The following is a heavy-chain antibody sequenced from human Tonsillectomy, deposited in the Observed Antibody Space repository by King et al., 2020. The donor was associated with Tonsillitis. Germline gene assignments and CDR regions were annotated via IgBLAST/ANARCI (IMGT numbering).Heavy chain of an antibody. CDR2: INPSGGST. D-gene: IGHD6-13*01. CDR3: VSGYSRNDVNDFYCMDV. Sequence: QLVQSGAEVKKPGASVTVSCKASGYTFTDYYIHWVRQAPGQGLEWMGVINPSGGSTSYAQKFQGRVTMTRDKSTSTVYMELNNLKSEDSAVYFVVSGYSRNDVNDFYCMDVWGKGTTVAVSS. V-gene: IGHV1-46*01. CDR1: GYTFTDYY. J-gene: IGHJ6*03.